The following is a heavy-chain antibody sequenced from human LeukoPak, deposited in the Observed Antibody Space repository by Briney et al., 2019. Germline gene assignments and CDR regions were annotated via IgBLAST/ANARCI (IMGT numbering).Heavy chain of an antibody. Sequence: ASVEVSCKASGGTFSSYAISWVRQAPGQGLEWMGGIIPIFGTANYAQKFQGRVTITTDESTSTAYMELSSLRSEDTAVYYCARGGENIVVVPAAMHASWFDPWGQGTLVTVSS. CDR2: IIPIFGTA. CDR3: ARGGENIVVVPAAMHASWFDP. CDR1: GGTFSSYA. V-gene: IGHV1-69*05. D-gene: IGHD2-2*01. J-gene: IGHJ5*02.